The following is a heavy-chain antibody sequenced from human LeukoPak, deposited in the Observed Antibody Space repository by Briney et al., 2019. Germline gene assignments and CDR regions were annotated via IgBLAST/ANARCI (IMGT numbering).Heavy chain of an antibody. CDR2: INWNGGST. CDR3: ARAVYYDILTGWDV. CDR1: GSTFDDYG. D-gene: IGHD3-9*01. V-gene: IGHV3-20*01. Sequence: AGGSLRLSCAASGSTFDDYGMSWVRQAPGKGLEWVSGINWNGGSTGYADSVKGRFTISRDNAKNSLYLQMNSLRAEDTALYHCARAVYYDILTGWDVWGKGTTVTISS. J-gene: IGHJ6*04.